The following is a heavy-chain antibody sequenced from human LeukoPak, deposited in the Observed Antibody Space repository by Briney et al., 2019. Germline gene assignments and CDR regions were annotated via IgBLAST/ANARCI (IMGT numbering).Heavy chain of an antibody. V-gene: IGHV4-39*07. CDR2: IYYSGST. CDR3: ARVSGNYDILTGLLKEEWFDP. Sequence: SETLSLTCTVSGGSISSSSYCWGWIRQPPGKGLEWIGSIYYSGSTYYNPSLKSRVTISVDTSKNQFSLKLSSVTAADTAVYYCARVSGNYDILTGLLKEEWFDPWGQGTLVTVSS. CDR1: GGSISSSSYC. D-gene: IGHD3-9*01. J-gene: IGHJ5*02.